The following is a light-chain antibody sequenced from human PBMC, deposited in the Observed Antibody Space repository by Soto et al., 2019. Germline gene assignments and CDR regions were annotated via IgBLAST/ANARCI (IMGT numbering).Light chain of an antibody. CDR1: QSVPSDW. CDR2: GAS. V-gene: IGKV3-20*01. J-gene: IGKJ2*01. Sequence: DIVVTQSPDSLAVSLGERATITCKSSQSVPSDWLAWYRHKPGQAPRLLIYGASSRATGVPDRVSGSGSGTDFTLTINRLEPEDFAVYYCQQYGNFPYTFGQGTKLEIK. CDR3: QQYGNFPYT.